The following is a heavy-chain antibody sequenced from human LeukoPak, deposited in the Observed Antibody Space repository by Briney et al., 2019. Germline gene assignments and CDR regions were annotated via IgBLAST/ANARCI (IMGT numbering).Heavy chain of an antibody. D-gene: IGHD6-13*01. Sequence: ASVKVSCKTSGYDFTSYAMHWVRQAPGQRLEWMGWINAGNGNTKYSQKFQGRVTITRDTSASTAYMELSSLRSEDTAVYYCAATSSGPIAAFDYWGQGTLVTVSS. CDR2: INAGNGNT. V-gene: IGHV1-3*01. J-gene: IGHJ4*02. CDR3: AATSSGPIAAFDY. CDR1: GYDFTSYA.